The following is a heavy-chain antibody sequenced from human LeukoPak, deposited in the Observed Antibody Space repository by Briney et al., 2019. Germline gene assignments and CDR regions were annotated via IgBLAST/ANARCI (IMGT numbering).Heavy chain of an antibody. CDR3: ARDYEPIVATRGRRYNWFDP. CDR1: GGSISSYY. Sequence: PSETLSLTCTVSGGSISSYYWSWIRQPAGKGLEWIGRIYTSGGTNYNPSLKSRVTMSVDTSKNQFSLKLSSVTAADTAVYYRARDYEPIVATRGRRYNWFDPWGQGTLVTVSS. V-gene: IGHV4-4*07. J-gene: IGHJ5*02. D-gene: IGHD5-12*01. CDR2: IYTSGGT.